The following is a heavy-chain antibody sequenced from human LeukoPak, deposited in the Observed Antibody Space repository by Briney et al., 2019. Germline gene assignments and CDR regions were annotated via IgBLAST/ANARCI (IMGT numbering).Heavy chain of an antibody. V-gene: IGHV4-59*01. CDR3: ARSGSKVMTAINF. D-gene: IGHD2-21*02. J-gene: IGHJ4*02. CDR2: IYYSGST. CDR1: GASISNYY. Sequence: PSETLSLTCTVSGASISNYYWSWIRQPPGKGLEWIGYIYYSGSTNYNPSLKSRVTISVDTSNNQFSLKLSSVTAADTAVYYCARSGSKVMTAINFWGQGTLVTVSS.